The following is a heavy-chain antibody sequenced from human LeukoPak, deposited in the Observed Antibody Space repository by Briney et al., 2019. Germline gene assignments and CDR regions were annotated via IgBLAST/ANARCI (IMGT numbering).Heavy chain of an antibody. V-gene: IGHV4-59*11. D-gene: IGHD3-3*01. CDR3: TSVLSWGFWRKGLGP. J-gene: IGHJ5*02. CDR1: GGSISSHY. CDR2: IYYSGST. Sequence: SETLSLTCTVSGGSISSHYWSWIRQPPGKGLEWIGYIYYSGSTNYNPSLKSRVTISVDTSKNQFSLKLSSVTAADTAVYYCTSVLSWGFWRKGLGPWGQGTLVT.